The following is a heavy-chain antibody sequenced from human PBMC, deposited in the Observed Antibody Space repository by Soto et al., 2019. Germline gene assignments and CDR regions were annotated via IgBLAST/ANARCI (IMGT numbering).Heavy chain of an antibody. CDR2: ISGGGDST. CDR3: VKYGGAAARPTFYYGLDV. V-gene: IGHV3-23*01. J-gene: IGHJ6*02. D-gene: IGHD6-6*01. Sequence: EVQLLESGGALVQPGGSLRLSCAASGVFFSNYHMSWVRQSPGKGLQWVAAISGGGDSTYYADSVKGRFTSSRDNSENTLWLQMNSLRAGDTAVYYCVKYGGAAARPTFYYGLDVWGQGTTVTVSS. CDR1: GVFFSNYH.